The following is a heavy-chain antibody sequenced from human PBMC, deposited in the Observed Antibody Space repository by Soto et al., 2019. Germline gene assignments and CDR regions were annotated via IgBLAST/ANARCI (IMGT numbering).Heavy chain of an antibody. D-gene: IGHD2-2*02. J-gene: IGHJ2*01. CDR2: IYYSGST. Sequence: QPPGKGLEWIAYIYYSGSTNYNPSLQSRVTISLDTSKNQFSLKLSSVTAADTAVYYCAFFLQSEGGIRSSVPVSACLLNLSTDL. CDR3: AFFLQSEGGIRSSVPVSACLLNLSTDL. V-gene: IGHV4-59*08.